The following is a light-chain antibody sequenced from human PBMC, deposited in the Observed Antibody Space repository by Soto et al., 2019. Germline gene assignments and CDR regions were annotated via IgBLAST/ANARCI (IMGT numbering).Light chain of an antibody. Sequence: IQLTQSPSSLSASVGDRVTITCRASQGIRNYLGWYQQKPGKAPKLLIYGASTLQSGVPSRFSGGDSGTDFTLTISNLQPADSASYYCQQLNSYPWTFGQGTKVDIK. CDR2: GAS. V-gene: IGKV1-9*01. CDR3: QQLNSYPWT. CDR1: QGIRNY. J-gene: IGKJ1*01.